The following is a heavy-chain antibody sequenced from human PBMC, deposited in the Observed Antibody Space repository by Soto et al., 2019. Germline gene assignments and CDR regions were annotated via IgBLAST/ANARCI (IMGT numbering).Heavy chain of an antibody. CDR2: ISAYNGNT. CDR3: ASSYYGSGTPYYYGIDV. Sequence: QVQLVQSGAEVKKPGASVKVSCKASGYTFTSYGISWVRQAPGQGLEWMGWISAYNGNTNYAQKLQGRVTMTTDTSTSTAYMELRSLRSDDTAVYYCASSYYGSGTPYYYGIDVWGQGTTVTVSS. D-gene: IGHD3-10*01. J-gene: IGHJ6*02. V-gene: IGHV1-18*01. CDR1: GYTFTSYG.